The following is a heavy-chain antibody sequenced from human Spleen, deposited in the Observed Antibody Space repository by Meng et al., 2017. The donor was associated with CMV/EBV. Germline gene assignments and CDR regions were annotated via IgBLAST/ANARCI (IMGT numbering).Heavy chain of an antibody. Sequence: SGFTFITDGIPWIRQDPSKRPEWVSFILNDGSDNYYADFVKGRFTISRDNSKNTVYLQMNSLRTDDTAVYYCAKAMFGFTGTTNLDYWGQGTLVTVSS. D-gene: IGHD1-7*01. V-gene: IGHV3-30*02. CDR1: GFTFITDG. J-gene: IGHJ4*02. CDR3: AKAMFGFTGTTNLDY. CDR2: ILNDGSDN.